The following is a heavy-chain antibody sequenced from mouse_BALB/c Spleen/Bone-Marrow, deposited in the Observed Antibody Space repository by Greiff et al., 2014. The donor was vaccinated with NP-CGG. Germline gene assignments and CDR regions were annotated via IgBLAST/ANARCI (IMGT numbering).Heavy chain of an antibody. Sequence: EVQLQQSGPGLVKPSQSLSLACTVTGYSITSGFAWNWIRQFPGDNLEWMGYISSSGRTSYHPSLKGRISITRDTSKNQFFLQLNSVTTEDTATYYCARSGNFFDYWGQGTTLTVPS. J-gene: IGHJ2*01. V-gene: IGHV3-2*02. CDR1: GYSITSGFA. D-gene: IGHD1-3*01. CDR3: ARSGNFFDY. CDR2: ISSSGRT.